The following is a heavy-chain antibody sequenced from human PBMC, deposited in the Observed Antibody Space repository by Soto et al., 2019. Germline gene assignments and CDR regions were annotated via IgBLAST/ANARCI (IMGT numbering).Heavy chain of an antibody. Sequence: TLSLTCTVSGGSISSYYWSWIRQPPGKGLEWIGYIYYSGSTNYNPSLKSRVTISVDTSKNQFSLKLSSVTAADTAVYYCARWSSSWSLFDYWGQGTLVTVSS. CDR1: GGSISSYY. J-gene: IGHJ4*02. D-gene: IGHD6-13*01. CDR3: ARWSSSWSLFDY. CDR2: IYYSGST. V-gene: IGHV4-59*01.